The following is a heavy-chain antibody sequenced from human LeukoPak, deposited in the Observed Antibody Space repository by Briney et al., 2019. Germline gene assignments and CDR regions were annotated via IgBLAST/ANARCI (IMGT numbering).Heavy chain of an antibody. Sequence: GGSLRLSFAVSGFTSGTFWRTGVGRAPGRGLGWVASIRQDGGEKSYVDSVKGRFTISRDNTKNSLYLQMSSLRAEDTAVYYCARDGTAAGLYFDLWGQGTLVIVSS. V-gene: IGHV3-7*01. CDR3: ARDGTAAGLYFDL. CDR2: IRQDGGEK. J-gene: IGHJ4*01. D-gene: IGHD6-13*01. CDR1: GFTSGTFW.